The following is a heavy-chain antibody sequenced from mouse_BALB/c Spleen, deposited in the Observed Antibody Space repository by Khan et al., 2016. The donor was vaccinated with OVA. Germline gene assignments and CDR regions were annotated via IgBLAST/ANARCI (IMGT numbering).Heavy chain of an antibody. J-gene: IGHJ4*01. D-gene: IGHD1-1*01. CDR3: ARMIITTDYYAMDY. Sequence: IQLVQSGPELVKPGASVKVSCKASGYSFTDYNMYWVKQSHGKSLEWIGYIDPYSGGTTYNQKFKGKATLTVYKSSSTAFMHLNSLTSEDSAHYYCARMIITTDYYAMDYWGQGTSVTVSS. CDR2: IDPYSGGT. CDR1: GYSFTDYN. V-gene: IGHV1S135*01.